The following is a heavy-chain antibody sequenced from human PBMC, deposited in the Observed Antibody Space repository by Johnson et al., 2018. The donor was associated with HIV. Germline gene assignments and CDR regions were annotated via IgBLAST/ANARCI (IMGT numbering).Heavy chain of an antibody. CDR2: ISWNSGSI. CDR3: AKDGSGDVRGAFDI. Sequence: QLVESGGGLVQPGRSLRLSCAASGFTFDDYAMHWVRQAPGKGLEWVSGISWNSGSIGYADSVKGRFTISRDNAKNSLYLQMNSLRTEDTALYYCAKDGSGDVRGAFDIWGQGTKVTVSS. CDR1: GFTFDDYA. V-gene: IGHV3-9*01. J-gene: IGHJ3*02. D-gene: IGHD3-10*02.